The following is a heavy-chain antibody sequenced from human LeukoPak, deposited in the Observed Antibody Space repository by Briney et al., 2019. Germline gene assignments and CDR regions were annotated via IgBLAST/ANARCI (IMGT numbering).Heavy chain of an antibody. CDR1: GYTFTSYY. Sequence: ASVKVSCKASGYTFTSYYMHWVRQAPGQGREGMGIINPSGRSTSYAQKFQGTVTITRHTSTSTVYMELSSLRSEDTAVYSCARDKLSSSWLYNSFYPWGQGTLVTVSS. CDR3: ARDKLSSSWLYNSFYP. D-gene: IGHD6-13*01. V-gene: IGHV1-46*01. J-gene: IGHJ5*02. CDR2: INPSGRST.